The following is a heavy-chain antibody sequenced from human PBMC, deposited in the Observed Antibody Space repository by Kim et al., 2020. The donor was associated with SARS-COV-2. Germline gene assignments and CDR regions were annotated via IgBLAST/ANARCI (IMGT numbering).Heavy chain of an antibody. CDR1: GYTFTSYA. CDR3: ASPSGYSSSWYYSAFDI. V-gene: IGHV1-3*01. Sequence: ASVKVSCKASGYTFTSYAMHWVRQAPGQRLEWMGWINAGNGNTKYSQKFQGRVTITRDTSASTAYMELSSLRSEDTAVYYCASPSGYSSSWYYSAFDIWGQGTMVTVSS. CDR2: INAGNGNT. D-gene: IGHD6-13*01. J-gene: IGHJ3*02.